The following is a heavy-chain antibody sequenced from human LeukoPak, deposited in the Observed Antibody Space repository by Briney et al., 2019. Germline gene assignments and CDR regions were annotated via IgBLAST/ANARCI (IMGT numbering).Heavy chain of an antibody. CDR2: IYYSGST. CDR1: GGSISSGDYY. V-gene: IGHV4-30-4*01. Sequence: PSETLSLTCTVSGGSISSGDYYWSWIRQPPGKGLEWIGYIYYSGSTYYNPSLKSRVTISVDTSKNQFSLKLSSVTAADTAVYYCARDHRYGSGSYYALDYWGQGTLVTVSS. D-gene: IGHD3-10*01. J-gene: IGHJ4*02. CDR3: ARDHRYGSGSYYALDY.